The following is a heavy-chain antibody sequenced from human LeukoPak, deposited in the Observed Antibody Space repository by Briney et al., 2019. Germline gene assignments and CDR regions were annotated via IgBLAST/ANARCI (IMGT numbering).Heavy chain of an antibody. CDR3: TTGAVATTYYYYYYYMDV. Sequence: PGGSLRLSCAASGFTSSNAWMSWVRQAPGKGLEWVGRIKSKTDGGTTDYAAPVKGRFTISRDDSKNTLYLQMNSLKTEDTAVYYCTTGAVATTYYYYYYYMDVWGKGTTVTVSS. CDR1: GFTSSNAW. J-gene: IGHJ6*03. V-gene: IGHV3-15*01. CDR2: IKSKTDGGTT. D-gene: IGHD5-12*01.